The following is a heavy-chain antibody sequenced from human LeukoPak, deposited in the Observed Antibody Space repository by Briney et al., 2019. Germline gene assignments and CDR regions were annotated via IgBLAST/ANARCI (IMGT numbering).Heavy chain of an antibody. CDR2: IYYSGST. D-gene: IGHD3-10*01. V-gene: IGHV4-59*01. CDR1: GGSISSYY. Sequence: SETLSLTCTVSGGSISSYYWSWIRQPPGKGLEWIGYIYYSGSTNYNPSLKSRVTIPVDTSKNQFSLKLSSVTAADTAVYYCARGTYYYGSGSYYYFDYWGQGTLVTVSS. CDR3: ARGTYYYGSGSYYYFDY. J-gene: IGHJ4*02.